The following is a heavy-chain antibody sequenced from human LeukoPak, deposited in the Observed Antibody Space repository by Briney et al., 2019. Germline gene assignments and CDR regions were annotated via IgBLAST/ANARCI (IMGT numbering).Heavy chain of an antibody. CDR3: AREGAVAGDAFDI. CDR2: ISSSSSYI. Sequence: GGSLRLSCAASGFTFSSYSMNWVRQAPGKGLEWVSSISSSSSYIYYADSVKGRFTISRDNAKNSLYLQMNSLRAEDTAVYYCAREGAVAGDAFDIWGQGTMVTVSS. V-gene: IGHV3-21*01. CDR1: GFTFSSYS. J-gene: IGHJ3*02. D-gene: IGHD6-19*01.